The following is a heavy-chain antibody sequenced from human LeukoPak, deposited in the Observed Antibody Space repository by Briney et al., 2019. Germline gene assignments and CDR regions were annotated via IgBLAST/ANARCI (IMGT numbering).Heavy chain of an antibody. V-gene: IGHV3-23*01. CDR2: ISGSGGST. CDR1: GFTFSSYA. Sequence: PGGSLRHSCAASGFTFSSYAMSWVRQAPGKGLEWVSAISGSGGSTYYADSVKGRFTISRDNSKNTLYLQMNSLRAEDTAVYYCAKTSVDSSSWYEDAFDIWGQGTMVTVSS. CDR3: AKTSVDSSSWYEDAFDI. D-gene: IGHD6-13*01. J-gene: IGHJ3*02.